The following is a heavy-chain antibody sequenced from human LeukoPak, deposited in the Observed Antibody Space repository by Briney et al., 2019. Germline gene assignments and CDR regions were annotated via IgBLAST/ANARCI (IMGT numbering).Heavy chain of an antibody. CDR1: GYSFTSDW. J-gene: IGHJ5*01. CDR3: ARGFSWFDS. V-gene: IGHV5-51*01. CDR2: IYPGDSDT. D-gene: IGHD3-10*01. Sequence: GESLKIPCKGSGYSFTSDWIGWVRQMPGKALEWMGIIYPGDSDTRYSTSFKGQVIISVDKSINTAYLQWTSLKASDTAIYYCARGFSWFDSWGQGTLVTVSS.